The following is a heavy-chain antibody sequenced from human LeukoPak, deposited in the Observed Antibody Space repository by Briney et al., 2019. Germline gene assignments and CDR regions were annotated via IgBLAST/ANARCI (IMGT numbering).Heavy chain of an antibody. CDR2: IRHRGNT. CDR3: ARLRGGRWLLEY. D-gene: IGHD3-10*01. J-gene: IGHJ4*02. V-gene: IGHV4-39*01. CDR1: GDSVSSSPYS. Sequence: PSETLSLTCTVSGDSVSSSPYSWGWIRQPPGKGLEWIASIRHRGNTFYNPSFKSRVTISVDTSNNRLSLRLSSVTAADTAVYYCARLRGGRWLLEYWGQGTLVTVSS.